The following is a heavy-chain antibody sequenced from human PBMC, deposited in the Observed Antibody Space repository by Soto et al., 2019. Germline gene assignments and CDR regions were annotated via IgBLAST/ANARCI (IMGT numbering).Heavy chain of an antibody. CDR3: ARTPVGDSSGYYYSFDY. D-gene: IGHD3-22*01. CDR2: IYYSGST. J-gene: IGHJ4*02. CDR1: VGSISSYY. Sequence: SETLSLTCTVSVGSISSYYWSWIRQPPGKGLEWIGYIYYSGSTNYNPSLKSRVTISVDTSKNQFSLKLSSVTAADTAVYYCARTPVGDSSGYYYSFDYWGQGTLVTVSS. V-gene: IGHV4-59*01.